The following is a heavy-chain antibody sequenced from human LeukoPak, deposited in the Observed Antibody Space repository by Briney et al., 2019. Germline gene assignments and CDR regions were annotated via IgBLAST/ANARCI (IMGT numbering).Heavy chain of an antibody. Sequence: SETLSLTCTVSGGSLSSYHWAWIRQSPGKGLEWIAYINDSGSTRSNPSLKSRVSISVNTAKNQFYLELTSLTAADTAVYYCARQRSDVRSAYYSRGFYYMDVWGEGTTVTVSS. V-gene: IGHV4-59*08. D-gene: IGHD3-3*01. J-gene: IGHJ6*03. CDR3: ARQRSDVRSAYYSRGFYYMDV. CDR2: INDSGST. CDR1: GGSLSSYH.